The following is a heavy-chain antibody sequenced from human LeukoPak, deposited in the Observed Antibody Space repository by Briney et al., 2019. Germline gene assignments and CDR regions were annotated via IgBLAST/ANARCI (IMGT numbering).Heavy chain of an antibody. CDR1: GYTFTSYA. J-gene: IGHJ4*02. CDR2: TNAGNGNT. Sequence: ASVKVSCKASGYTFTSYAMHWVRQAPGQRLEWMGWTNAGNGNTKYSQKFQGRVTITRDTSASTAYMELSSLRSEDTAVYYCEVAVAGISVYWGQGTLVTVSS. D-gene: IGHD6-19*01. V-gene: IGHV1-3*01. CDR3: EVAVAGISVY.